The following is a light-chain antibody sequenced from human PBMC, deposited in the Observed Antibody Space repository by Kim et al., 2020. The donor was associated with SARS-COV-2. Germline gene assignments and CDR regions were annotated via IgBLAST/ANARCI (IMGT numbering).Light chain of an antibody. CDR3: QQYNKWPLT. CDR1: QSVSSN. CDR2: GAS. J-gene: IGKJ1*01. V-gene: IGKV3D-15*01. Sequence: EIVMTQSPATLSVSPGERATLSCRASQSVSSNLAWYQQKPGQAPRLLIYGASIRATGIPARFSGSGSGTEFTLTISSLQSEDFAVYYCQQYNKWPLTFGQGTKAELK.